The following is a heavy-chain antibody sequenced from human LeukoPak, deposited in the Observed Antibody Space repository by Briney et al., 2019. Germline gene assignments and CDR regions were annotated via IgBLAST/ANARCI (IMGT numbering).Heavy chain of an antibody. Sequence: SETLSLTCTVSGGSISSSSYYWGWIRQPSGKGLEWIGSIYYSGSTYYNPSLKSRVTISVDTSKNQFSLKLSSVTAADTAVYYCARPEYSSSWYRDYWGQGTLVTVSS. CDR3: ARPEYSSSWYRDY. V-gene: IGHV4-39*01. CDR2: IYYSGST. J-gene: IGHJ4*02. CDR1: GGSISSSSYY. D-gene: IGHD6-13*01.